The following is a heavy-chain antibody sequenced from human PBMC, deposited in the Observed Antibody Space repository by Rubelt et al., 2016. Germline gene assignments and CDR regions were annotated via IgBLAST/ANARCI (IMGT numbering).Heavy chain of an antibody. Sequence: EVQLVESGGGLVQPGGSLRLSCAASGFTLSTYSMNWVRQAPGKGLEWVSYISYRSGIIHYADSVMGRFTISRDNAKNSLYLQMNGLRDEDTAVYYGARVGDRSSDNNWFDPWGQGTLVTVSS. CDR3: ARVGDRSSDNNWFDP. V-gene: IGHV3-48*02. D-gene: IGHD6-6*01. J-gene: IGHJ5*02. CDR1: GFTLSTYS. CDR2: ISYRSGII.